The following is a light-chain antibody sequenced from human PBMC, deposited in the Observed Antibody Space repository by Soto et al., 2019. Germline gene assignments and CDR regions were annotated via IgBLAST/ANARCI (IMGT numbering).Light chain of an antibody. CDR2: EGD. J-gene: IGLJ2*01. V-gene: IGLV2-23*01. CDR3: CSHAGDSVV. Sequence: QSVLTQPASVSGSPGQSITISCTGTSSDVGSYGLVSWYQQHPGEAPKLMIYEGDKRPSGVSIRFSGSKSGNTASLTISGLQAEDEADYYCCSHAGDSVVFGGGTKVTVL. CDR1: SSDVGSYGL.